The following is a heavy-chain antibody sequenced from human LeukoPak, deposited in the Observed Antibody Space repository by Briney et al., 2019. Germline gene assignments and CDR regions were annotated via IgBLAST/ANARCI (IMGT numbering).Heavy chain of an antibody. CDR3: ARDFSERYSLDY. CDR2: IRYDGSNK. Sequence: GGSLRLSCAASGFTFSSYGMHWVRQAPGKGLEWVAFIRYDGSNKYYADSVKGRFTISRDNSKNTVYLQMNSLRAEDTAVYYCARDFSERYSLDYWGQGTLVTVSS. D-gene: IGHD5-24*01. CDR1: GFTFSSYG. V-gene: IGHV3-30*02. J-gene: IGHJ4*02.